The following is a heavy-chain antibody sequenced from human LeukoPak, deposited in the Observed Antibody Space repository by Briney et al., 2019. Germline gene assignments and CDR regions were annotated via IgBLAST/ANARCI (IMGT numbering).Heavy chain of an antibody. V-gene: IGHV4-4*07. CDR3: ARVSNCSSTSCYPAFDI. Sequence: PSETLSLTCTVSGGSISSYYWSWIRQPAGKGLEWIGRIYTSGSTNYNLSLKSRVTMSVDTSKNQFSLKLSSVTAADTAVYYCARVSNCSSTSCYPAFDIWGQGTMVTVSS. D-gene: IGHD2-2*01. CDR1: GGSISSYY. CDR2: IYTSGST. J-gene: IGHJ3*02.